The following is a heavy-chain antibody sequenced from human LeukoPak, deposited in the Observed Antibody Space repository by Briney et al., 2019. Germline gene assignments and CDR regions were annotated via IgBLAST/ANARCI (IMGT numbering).Heavy chain of an antibody. J-gene: IGHJ6*02. CDR3: ARGGFLEWSYHYYYGMDV. Sequence: GGSLRLSCAASGFTFSSVWMSWVRQAPGKGLEWVANIKQDGSEKYYVDSVKGRFTISRDNARNSLYLQMNSLRAEDTAVYYCARGGFLEWSYHYYYGMDVWGQGTTVTVSS. CDR1: GFTFSSVW. CDR2: IKQDGSEK. V-gene: IGHV3-7*01. D-gene: IGHD3-3*01.